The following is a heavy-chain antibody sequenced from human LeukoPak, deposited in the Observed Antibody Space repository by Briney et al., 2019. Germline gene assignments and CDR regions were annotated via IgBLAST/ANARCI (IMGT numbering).Heavy chain of an antibody. Sequence: ASVKVSCKASGYTFTGYYMHWVRQAPGQGLEWMGWLNPNSGDTNYAQKFQGRVTMTRDTSISTAYMELSRLRSDDTAVYYCARVSHSSSSRPFDYWGQGTLVTVSS. D-gene: IGHD6-6*01. CDR2: LNPNSGDT. CDR3: ARVSHSSSSRPFDY. J-gene: IGHJ4*02. CDR1: GYTFTGYY. V-gene: IGHV1-2*02.